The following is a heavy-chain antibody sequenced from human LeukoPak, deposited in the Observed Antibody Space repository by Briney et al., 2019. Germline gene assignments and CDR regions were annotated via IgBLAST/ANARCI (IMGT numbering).Heavy chain of an antibody. V-gene: IGHV1-18*01. CDR3: ARGIAVEFCYYMDV. CDR1: GYTFTSCG. J-gene: IGHJ6*03. Sequence: ASVKVSCKASGYTFTSCGISWVRQAPGQGLEWMGWISAYNGNTNYAQKLQGRVTMTTDTSTSTAYMELRSLRSDDTAVYYCARGIAVEFCYYMDVWGKGTTVTVSS. D-gene: IGHD6-19*01. CDR2: ISAYNGNT.